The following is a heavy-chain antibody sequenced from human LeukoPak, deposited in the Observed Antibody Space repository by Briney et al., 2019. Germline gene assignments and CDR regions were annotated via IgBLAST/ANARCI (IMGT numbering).Heavy chain of an antibody. D-gene: IGHD2-15*01. Sequence: PSETPSLTCTVSGGSISSYYWSWIRQPPGKGLEWIGYIYYSGSTNYNPSLKSRVTISVDTSKNQFSLKLSSVTAADTAVYYCASSRLKTPATHFDYWGQGTLVTVSS. V-gene: IGHV4-59*01. CDR2: IYYSGST. CDR1: GGSISSYY. CDR3: ASSRLKTPATHFDY. J-gene: IGHJ4*02.